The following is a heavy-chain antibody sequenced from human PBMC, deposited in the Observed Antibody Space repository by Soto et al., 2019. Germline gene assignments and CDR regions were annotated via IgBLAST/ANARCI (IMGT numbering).Heavy chain of an antibody. Sequence: QVQLVQSGAEVKKPGSSVKVSCKASGGDFSSYTFSWVRQAPGQGLEWMGRINPLIAIPPYAQKFQDRVTITTDKSSITVYMALSSLRSEDTAVYYCSGLKGSEYSSSCNYYYGMDVWGQGTSVTVSS. D-gene: IGHD6-13*01. CDR2: INPLIAIP. CDR3: SGLKGSEYSSSCNYYYGMDV. CDR1: GGDFSSYT. J-gene: IGHJ6*02. V-gene: IGHV1-69*02.